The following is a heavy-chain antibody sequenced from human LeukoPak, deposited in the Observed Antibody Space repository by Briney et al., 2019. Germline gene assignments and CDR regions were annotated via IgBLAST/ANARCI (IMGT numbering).Heavy chain of an antibody. CDR2: IYYSGST. V-gene: IGHV4-59*01. D-gene: IGHD3-3*01. J-gene: IGHJ6*02. Sequence: SETLSLTCTVSGGSISSYYWSWIRQPPGKGLEWIGYIYYSGSTNYNPSLKSRVTISVDTSKNQFSLKLSSVTAADMAVYYCAREGAGGVAGDFWSGYYGRINYYYYYGMDVWGQGTTVTVSS. CDR1: GGSISSYY. CDR3: AREGAGGVAGDFWSGYYGRINYYYYYGMDV.